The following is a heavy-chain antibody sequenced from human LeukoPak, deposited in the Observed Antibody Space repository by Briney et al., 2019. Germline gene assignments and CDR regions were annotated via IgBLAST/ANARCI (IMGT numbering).Heavy chain of an antibody. CDR1: GGSISSSSYY. J-gene: IGHJ4*02. D-gene: IGHD3-9*01. CDR3: ARRQYYDNLDY. CDR2: IYYSGST. Sequence: KPSETLSLTCTVSGGSISSSSYYWGWIRQPPGKGLEWIGSIYYSGSTYYNPSLKSRVTISVDTSKNQFSLKLSSVTAADTAVYYCARRQYYDNLDYWGQGTLVTVSS. V-gene: IGHV4-39*01.